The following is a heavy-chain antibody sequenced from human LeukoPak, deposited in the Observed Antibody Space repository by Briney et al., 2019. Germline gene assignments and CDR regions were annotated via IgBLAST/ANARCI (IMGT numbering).Heavy chain of an antibody. CDR3: ARDRYGDGFAHFDY. V-gene: IGHV1-2*02. D-gene: IGHD5-24*01. J-gene: IGHJ4*02. CDR2: ITTSGGT. Sequence: ASVNVSCKASGSTFTSYAMHWVRQAPGQGLEWMGWITTSGGTNYPQKFQGRVAITRDTSITTAYMDLSRLTSDDTAVYYCARDRYGDGFAHFDYWGQGALVTVSS. CDR1: GSTFTSYA.